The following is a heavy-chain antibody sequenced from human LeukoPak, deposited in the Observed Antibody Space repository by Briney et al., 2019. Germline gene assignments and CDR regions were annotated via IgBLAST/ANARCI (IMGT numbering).Heavy chain of an antibody. CDR2: INHSGST. CDR3: ASTVKINYYDSSGYSGAEYFQH. Sequence: PSETLSLTCAVYGGSFSGYYWSWIRQPPGKGLEWIGEINHSGSTNYYPSLKSRVTISVDTSKNQFSLKLSSVTAADTAVYYCASTVKINYYDSSGYSGAEYFQHWGQGTLVTVSS. J-gene: IGHJ1*01. D-gene: IGHD3-22*01. V-gene: IGHV4-34*01. CDR1: GGSFSGYY.